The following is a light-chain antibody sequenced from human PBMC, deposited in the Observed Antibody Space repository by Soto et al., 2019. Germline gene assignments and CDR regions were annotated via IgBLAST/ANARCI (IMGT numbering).Light chain of an antibody. CDR3: SSYGGSNNFVV. CDR2: EVN. V-gene: IGLV2-8*01. Sequence: QSALTQPPSASGSPGQSITVSCTGSSSDVGAYNYVSWYQQYPGKAPKLMIYEVNKRPSGVPDRFSDSKSGNTASLTVSGLQAEDEADYYCSSYGGSNNFVVFGGGTKLTVL. J-gene: IGLJ2*01. CDR1: SSDVGAYNY.